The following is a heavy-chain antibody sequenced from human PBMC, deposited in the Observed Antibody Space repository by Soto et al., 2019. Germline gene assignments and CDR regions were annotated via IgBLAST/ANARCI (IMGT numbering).Heavy chain of an antibody. V-gene: IGHV1-8*01. J-gene: IGHJ6*02. CDR2: MNPNSGNT. CDR1: GYTFTSYD. Sequence: GASVKVSCKASGYTFTSYDINWVRQATGQGLEWMGWMNPNSGNTGYAQKFQGRVTMTRNTSISTAYMELSSLRSEDTAVYYCARSPVVITPNYYYYYGMDVWGQGTTVTVSS. CDR3: ARSPVVITPNYYYYYGMDV. D-gene: IGHD3-3*01.